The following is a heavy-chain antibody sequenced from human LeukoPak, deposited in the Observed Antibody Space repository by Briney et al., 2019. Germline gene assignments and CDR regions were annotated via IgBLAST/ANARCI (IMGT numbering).Heavy chain of an antibody. J-gene: IGHJ4*02. V-gene: IGHV3-30*02. CDR2: IRNDGSNK. CDR1: GFTFSSYG. CDR3: AKDSKRWKTYYYEAGSYYFDY. Sequence: GGSLRLSCVASGFTFSSYGMHWVRQAPGKGLEWVAFIRNDGSNKNYADSVKGRFSISRDNSKNTLYLQMNSLRPEDTAVYYCAKDSKRWKTYYYEAGSYYFDYWGQGTRVTVSS. D-gene: IGHD3-10*01.